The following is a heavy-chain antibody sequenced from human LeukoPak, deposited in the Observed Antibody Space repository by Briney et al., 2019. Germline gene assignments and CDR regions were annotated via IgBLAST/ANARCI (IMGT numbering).Heavy chain of an antibody. CDR3: ARLRNWFDP. V-gene: IGHV4-34*01. J-gene: IGHJ5*02. CDR2: INHSGST. CDR1: GGSFSGYY. Sequence: SETLSLTCAVYGGSFSGYYWSWIRQPPGKGLEWIGEINHSGSTNYNPSLKSRVTISVDTSKNQFSLKLSSVTAADTAVYYCARLRNWFDPWGQGTLVTVPS.